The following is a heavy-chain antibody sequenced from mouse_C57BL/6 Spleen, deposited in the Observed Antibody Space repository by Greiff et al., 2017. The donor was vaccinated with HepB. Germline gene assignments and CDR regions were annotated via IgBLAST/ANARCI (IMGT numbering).Heavy chain of an antibody. J-gene: IGHJ2*01. CDR2: INPNYGTT. V-gene: IGHV1-39*01. CDR3: ANYYYCSSSYFDY. CDR1: GYSFTDYN. D-gene: IGHD1-1*01. Sequence: VQLQQSGPELVKPGASVKISCKASGYSFTDYNMNWVKQSNGKSLEWIGVINPNYGTTSYNQKFKGKATLTVDQSSSTTYMQLNSLTSEDSAVYYCANYYYCSSSYFDYWGQGTTLTVSS.